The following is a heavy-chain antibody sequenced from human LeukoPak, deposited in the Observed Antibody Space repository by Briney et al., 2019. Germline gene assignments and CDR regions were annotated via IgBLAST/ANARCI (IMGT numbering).Heavy chain of an antibody. J-gene: IGHJ4*02. CDR3: ARYGAHVGYYDSSGYSSEVDY. V-gene: IGHV3-11*01. Sequence: GGSLRLSCAASGFTFSDYYMSWIRQAPGKGLEWVSYISSSGSTIYYADSVKGRFTISRDNAKNSLYLQMNSLRAEDTAVYYCARYGAHVGYYDSSGYSSEVDYWGQGTLVTVSS. CDR1: GFTFSDYY. D-gene: IGHD3-22*01. CDR2: ISSSGSTI.